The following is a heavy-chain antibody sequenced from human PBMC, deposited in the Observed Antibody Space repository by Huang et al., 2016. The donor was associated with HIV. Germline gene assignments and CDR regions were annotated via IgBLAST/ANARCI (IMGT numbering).Heavy chain of an antibody. CDR2: IHDDGRNR. CDR3: AKFGSSGYLPRYSFDY. V-gene: IGHV3-30*02. J-gene: IGHJ4*02. CDR1: GFTFSSYG. Sequence: QVQLVESGGGVVQPGGSLRLSCAASGFTFSSYGMHWVRQAPGKGLEGVAFIHDDGRNRYYADAVKGRFTISRDNSKNTLYLQMNSLRAEDTAVYFCAKFGSSGYLPRYSFDYWGQGTLVTVSS. D-gene: IGHD3-22*01.